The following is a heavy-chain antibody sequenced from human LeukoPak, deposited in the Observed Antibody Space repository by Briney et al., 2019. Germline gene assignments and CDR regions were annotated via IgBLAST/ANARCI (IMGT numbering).Heavy chain of an antibody. CDR1: GFTLSIYW. J-gene: IGHJ4*02. CDR2: ISGSGGST. V-gene: IGHV3-23*01. CDR3: ATMGGDYGHY. Sequence: GGSLRLSCAASGFTLSIYWMSWVRQAPGKGLEWVSAISGSGGSTYYADSVKGRFTISRDNSKNTLYLQMNSLRAEDTAVYYCATMGGDYGHYWGQGTLVTVSS. D-gene: IGHD4-17*01.